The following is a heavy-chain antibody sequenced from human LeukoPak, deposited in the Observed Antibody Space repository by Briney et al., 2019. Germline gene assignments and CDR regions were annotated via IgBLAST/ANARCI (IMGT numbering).Heavy chain of an antibody. CDR2: MNPNSGNT. D-gene: IGHD2-2*01. J-gene: IGHJ4*02. CDR1: GYTFTSYD. Sequence: ASVKVSCKASGYTFTSYDINWVRQATGQGLEWMGWMNPNSGNTGYAQKFQGRVTITRNTSISTAYMELSSLRSEDTAVYYCARGLRYCSSTSCLYYFDYWGQGTLVTVSS. CDR3: ARGLRYCSSTSCLYYFDY. V-gene: IGHV1-8*03.